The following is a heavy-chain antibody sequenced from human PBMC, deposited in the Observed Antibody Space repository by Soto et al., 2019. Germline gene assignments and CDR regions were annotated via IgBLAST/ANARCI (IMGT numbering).Heavy chain of an antibody. V-gene: IGHV5-51*01. D-gene: IGHD5-18*01. CDR1: GYSFTSYW. J-gene: IGHJ6*02. CDR2: IYPGDSDT. CDR3: ARRGYSYGKELYYYYGMDV. Sequence: GESLKISCKGSGYSFTSYWIGWVRQMPGKGLEWMGIIYPGDSDTRYSPSFQGQVTISADKSISTAYLQWSSLEASDTAMYYCARRGYSYGKELYYYYGMDVWGQGTTVTVSS.